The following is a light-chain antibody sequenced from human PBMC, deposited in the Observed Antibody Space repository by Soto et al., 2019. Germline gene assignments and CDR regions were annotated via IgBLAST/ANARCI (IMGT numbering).Light chain of an antibody. Sequence: QSALTQPASVSGSPGQSITISCTGTSSDLGGYNFVSWYQHHPGKAPKLMIYLVSNRPSGVSNRFSGSKSGNTASLTISGLQAEDEADYYCCSYTSSSPYVFGTGTKLTVL. V-gene: IGLV2-14*01. CDR2: LVS. J-gene: IGLJ1*01. CDR1: SSDLGGYNF. CDR3: CSYTSSSPYV.